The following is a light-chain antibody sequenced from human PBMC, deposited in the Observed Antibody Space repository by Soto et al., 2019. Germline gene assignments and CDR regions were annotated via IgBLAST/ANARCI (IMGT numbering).Light chain of an antibody. CDR2: GDY. V-gene: IGLV1-40*01. CDR1: SSNIGAHV. Sequence: QSVLTQPPSVSGAPGQRVTISCTGSSSNIGAHVVHWYQHLPGTAPKLLIFGDYNRPSGVPDRISGSRSGSSASLAITGLQAEDEADYYCQSTSRGGFHVFGSGTKVTVL. J-gene: IGLJ1*01. CDR3: QSTSRGGFHV.